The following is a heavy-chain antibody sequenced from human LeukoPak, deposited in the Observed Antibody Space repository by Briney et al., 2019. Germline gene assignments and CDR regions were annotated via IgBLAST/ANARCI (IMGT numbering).Heavy chain of an antibody. CDR2: ISYDGSNK. V-gene: IGHV3-30*18. CDR3: ANVRRGYSYGLRNDY. CDR1: GFTFSSYG. Sequence: GGSLRLSCAASGFTFSSYGMHWVRQAPGKGLEWVAVISYDGSNKYYADSVKGRFTISRDNSKNTLYLQMNSLRAEGTAVYYCANVRRGYSYGLRNDYWGQGTLVTVSS. J-gene: IGHJ4*02. D-gene: IGHD5-18*01.